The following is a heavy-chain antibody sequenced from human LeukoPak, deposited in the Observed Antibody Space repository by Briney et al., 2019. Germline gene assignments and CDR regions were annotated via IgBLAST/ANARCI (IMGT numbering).Heavy chain of an antibody. V-gene: IGHV3-21*01. Sequence: GGSLRLSCAASGFTFSSYSMNWVRQAPGKGLQWVSSISSSSSYIYYADSVKGRFTISRDNAKNSLYLQMNSLRAEDTAVYYCARGDFWSGLTDYWGQGTLVTVSS. J-gene: IGHJ4*02. CDR2: ISSSSSYI. D-gene: IGHD3-3*01. CDR3: ARGDFWSGLTDY. CDR1: GFTFSSYS.